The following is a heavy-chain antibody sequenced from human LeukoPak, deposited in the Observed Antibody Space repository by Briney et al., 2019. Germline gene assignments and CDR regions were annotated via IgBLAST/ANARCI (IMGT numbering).Heavy chain of an antibody. J-gene: IGHJ5*02. CDR2: IIPIFGTA. V-gene: IGHV1-69*05. CDR1: GYTFTGYY. D-gene: IGHD6-13*01. CDR3: ARSVAAAGRGVDWFDP. Sequence: SVKVSCKASGYTFTGYYIHWVRQAPGQGLEWMGGIIPIFGTANYAQKFQGRVTITTDESTSTAYMELSSLRSEDTAVYYCARSVAAAGRGVDWFDPWGQGTLVTVSS.